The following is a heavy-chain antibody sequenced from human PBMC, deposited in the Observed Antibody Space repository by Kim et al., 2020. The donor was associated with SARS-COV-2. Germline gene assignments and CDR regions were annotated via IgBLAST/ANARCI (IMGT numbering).Heavy chain of an antibody. CDR2: INHSGST. V-gene: IGHV4-34*01. CDR3: ARGHYNWNDVHWFDP. J-gene: IGHJ5*02. Sequence: SETLSLTCAVYGGSFSGYYWSWIRQPPGKGLEWIGEINHSGSTNYNPSLKSRVTISVDTSKNQFSLKLSSVTAADTAVYYCARGHYNWNDVHWFDPWGQGTLVTVSS. D-gene: IGHD1-1*01. CDR1: GGSFSGYY.